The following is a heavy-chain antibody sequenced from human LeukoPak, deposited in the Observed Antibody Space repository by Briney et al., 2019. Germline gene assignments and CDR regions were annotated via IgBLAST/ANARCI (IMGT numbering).Heavy chain of an antibody. V-gene: IGHV4-59*08. Sequence: SETLSLTCTVSGGFISSYYWSWIRQPPGKGLEWIGYIYYSGSTNYNPSLKSRVTISVDTSKNQFSLKLSSVTAADTAVYYCARRPYYGDYYFDYWGQGTLVTVSS. CDR1: GGFISSYY. J-gene: IGHJ4*02. D-gene: IGHD4-17*01. CDR3: ARRPYYGDYYFDY. CDR2: IYYSGST.